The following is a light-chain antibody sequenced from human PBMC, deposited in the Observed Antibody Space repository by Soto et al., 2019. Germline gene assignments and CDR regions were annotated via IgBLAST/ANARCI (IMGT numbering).Light chain of an antibody. CDR2: AAS. CDR3: QQSYSTPRT. J-gene: IGKJ2*01. Sequence: DIQMTQSPSSLSASVGDRVTIICRASQSIASYLNWYQQKPGKAPKLLIYAASSLHSGVPSGFSGSGSGTDFTLTISSLQPEDFATYYCQQSYSTPRTFGQGTKLDIK. V-gene: IGKV1-39*01. CDR1: QSIASY.